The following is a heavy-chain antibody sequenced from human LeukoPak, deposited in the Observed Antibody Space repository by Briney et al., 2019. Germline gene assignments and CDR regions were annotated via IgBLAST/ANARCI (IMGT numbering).Heavy chain of an antibody. J-gene: IGHJ6*03. D-gene: IGHD1-1*01. Sequence: SVKVSCKASGGTFSSYAISWVRQAPGQGLEWMGGVIPIFGTANYAQKFQGRVTITADKSTSTAYMELSSLRSEDTAVYYCARDTKLEPHYYYYYYMDVWGKGTTVTVSS. V-gene: IGHV1-69*06. CDR1: GGTFSSYA. CDR2: VIPIFGTA. CDR3: ARDTKLEPHYYYYYYMDV.